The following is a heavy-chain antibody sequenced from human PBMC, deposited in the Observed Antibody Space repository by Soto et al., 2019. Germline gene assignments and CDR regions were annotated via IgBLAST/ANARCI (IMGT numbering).Heavy chain of an antibody. J-gene: IGHJ4*02. CDR3: ARGLNGYLHYFDY. CDR2: INAGNGNT. V-gene: IGHV1-3*01. Sequence: SVKVSCKASGYSFTSYAMHWGRQAPGQRLEWMGWINAGNGNTKYSQKFQGRVTITRDTSASTAYMGLSSLRSEDTAVYYCARGLNGYLHYFDYWGQGTPVTVSS. D-gene: IGHD5-18*01. CDR1: GYSFTSYA.